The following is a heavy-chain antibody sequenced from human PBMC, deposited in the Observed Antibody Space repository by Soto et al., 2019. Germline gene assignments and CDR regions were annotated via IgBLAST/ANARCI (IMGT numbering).Heavy chain of an antibody. CDR1: GYTSADFG. V-gene: IGHV1-18*04. J-gene: IGHJ5*01. D-gene: IGHD2-2*01. CDR2: VSGNNGAS. Sequence: ASVKVSCKVSGYTSADFGISWVRQAPGQGLEWMGWVSGNNGASNPAPKVQGRITMTLDTSTGVSYMALRGLRSDDTAIYYCVRDQKYFRVNGNWFDSWGQGTLVTVSS. CDR3: VRDQKYFRVNGNWFDS.